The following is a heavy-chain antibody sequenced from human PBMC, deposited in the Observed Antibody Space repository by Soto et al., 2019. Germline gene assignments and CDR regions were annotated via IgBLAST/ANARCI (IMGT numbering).Heavy chain of an antibody. J-gene: IGHJ4*02. D-gene: IGHD7-27*01. V-gene: IGHV1-3*01. CDR1: GYTFSSYA. CDR3: ARDTGDGTFDF. Sequence: ASVKVSCKASGYTFSSYAMHWVRQAPGQRLEWMGWINAGYGNTKSSQKFQDRATISRDTSASTAYMELTSLRSEDTAVYYCARDTGDGTFDFWGQGTLVTGS. CDR2: INAGYGNT.